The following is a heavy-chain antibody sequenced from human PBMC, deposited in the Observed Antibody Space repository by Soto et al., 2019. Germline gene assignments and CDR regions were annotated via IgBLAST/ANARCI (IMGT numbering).Heavy chain of an antibody. CDR3: AKDREVLLWFGDLPYYGMDV. J-gene: IGHJ6*02. D-gene: IGHD3-10*01. CDR2: ISGSGGST. V-gene: IGHV3-23*01. CDR1: GFTFSSYA. Sequence: EVQLLESGGGLVQPGGSLRLSCAASGFTFSSYAMSWVRQAPGKGLEWVSAISGSGGSTYYADSVKGRFTISRDNSKNTLYLQMNSLRAEDTAVYYCAKDREVLLWFGDLPYYGMDVWGQGTTVTVSS.